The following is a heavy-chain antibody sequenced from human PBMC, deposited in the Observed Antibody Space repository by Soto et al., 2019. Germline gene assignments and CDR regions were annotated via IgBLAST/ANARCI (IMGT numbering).Heavy chain of an antibody. CDR3: ARGQARRALNYVSY. D-gene: IGHD4-4*01. J-gene: IGHJ4*02. Sequence: QVQLVESGGGVVQPGRSLRLSCAASGFTFSSYAMHWVRQAPGKGLEWVAVISYDGSNKYYADSVKGRFTISRDNSKNTLYVQMNSLRAEDTAVYYCARGQARRALNYVSYWGQGTLVTVSS. CDR1: GFTFSSYA. CDR2: ISYDGSNK. V-gene: IGHV3-30-3*01.